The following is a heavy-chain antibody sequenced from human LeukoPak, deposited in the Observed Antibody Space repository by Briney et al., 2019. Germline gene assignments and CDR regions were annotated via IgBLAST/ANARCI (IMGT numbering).Heavy chain of an antibody. CDR3: ARVYQPTYYYYGMDV. CDR1: GYTFISYG. Sequence: SVKVSCKASGYTFISYGISWVRQAPGQGLEWMGGIIPIFGTANYAQKFQGRVTITADESTSTAYMELSSLRSEDTAVYYCARVYQPTYYYYGMDVWGQGTTVTVSS. CDR2: IIPIFGTA. D-gene: IGHD2-2*02. V-gene: IGHV1-69*13. J-gene: IGHJ6*02.